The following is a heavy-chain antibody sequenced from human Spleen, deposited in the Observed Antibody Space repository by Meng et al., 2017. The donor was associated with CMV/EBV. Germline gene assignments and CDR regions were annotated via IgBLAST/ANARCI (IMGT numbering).Heavy chain of an antibody. V-gene: IGHV3-20*04. CDR3: ARDHDFWSGQSPMDV. CDR2: IYWNGGRT. D-gene: IGHD3-3*01. CDR1: GFTFDDYG. Sequence: RGSLRLSCAASGFTFDDYGMNWVRQVPGKGLEWVARIYWNGGRTSYADSVKGRFTISRDNAKNSLYLQMNSLRAEDTALYYCARDHDFWSGQSPMDVWGQGTTVTVSS. J-gene: IGHJ6*02.